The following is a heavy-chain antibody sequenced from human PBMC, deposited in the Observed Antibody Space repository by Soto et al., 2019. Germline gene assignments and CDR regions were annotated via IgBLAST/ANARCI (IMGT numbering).Heavy chain of an antibody. CDR1: GGTFSSYT. D-gene: IGHD2-15*01. J-gene: IGHJ3*02. V-gene: IGHV1-69*04. Sequence: GAVVKFSCRTSGGTFSSYTISWGRQAPGQGLEWMGRIIPILGIANYAQKFQGRVTITADKSTSTAYMELGSLRSEDTAVYYCARDNQSGGGVAFDIWGQRTMVTVSS. CDR3: ARDNQSGGGVAFDI. CDR2: IIPILGIA.